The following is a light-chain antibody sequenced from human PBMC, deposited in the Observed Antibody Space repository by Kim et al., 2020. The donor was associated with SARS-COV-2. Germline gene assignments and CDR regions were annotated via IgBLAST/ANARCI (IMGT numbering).Light chain of an antibody. CDR3: NSRGDSGDHLVV. CDR1: SLRSYL. Sequence: SSELTQDPAVSVALGQTVRITCQGDSLRSYLASWYQQKPGQAPLIVIYGKNNRPSGIPDRFSGATSGDTASLTISGAQAEDGAIYYFNSRGDSGDHLVVF. V-gene: IGLV3-19*01. CDR2: GKN. J-gene: IGLJ3*02.